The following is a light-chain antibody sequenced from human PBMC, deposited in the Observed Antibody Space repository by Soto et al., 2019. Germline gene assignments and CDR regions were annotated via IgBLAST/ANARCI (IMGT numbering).Light chain of an antibody. Sequence: ETVMTQSPATLSLSPGETATLSCRASQNVYTNLAWYQQKPGQAPRLVLYGASTRATGVPARFSGSGSGTEFTLPISSLQSEDFAVYYCQQYNSWPPYTFGQGTKVDIK. CDR2: GAS. CDR1: QNVYTN. CDR3: QQYNSWPPYT. V-gene: IGKV3-15*01. J-gene: IGKJ2*01.